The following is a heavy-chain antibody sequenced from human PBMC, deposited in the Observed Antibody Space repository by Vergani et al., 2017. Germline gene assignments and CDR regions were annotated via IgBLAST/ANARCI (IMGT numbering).Heavy chain of an antibody. CDR2: INHSGST. CDR3: ARGLGIAARXFDY. J-gene: IGHJ4*02. D-gene: IGHD6-6*01. Sequence: QVQLQQWGAGLLKPSETLSLTCAVYGGSFSGYYWSWIRQPPGKGLEWIGEINHSGSTNYNPSLKSRVTISVDTSKNQFSLKLSSVTAADTAVYYCARGLGIAARXFDYWGQGTLVTVSS. V-gene: IGHV4-34*01. CDR1: GGSFSGYY.